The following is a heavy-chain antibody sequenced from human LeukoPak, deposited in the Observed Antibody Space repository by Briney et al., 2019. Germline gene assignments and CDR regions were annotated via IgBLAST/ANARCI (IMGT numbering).Heavy chain of an antibody. J-gene: IGHJ4*02. CDR2: ISSSSSYI. D-gene: IGHD6-19*01. V-gene: IGHV3-21*01. Sequence: PGRSLRLSCAASGFTFSSYSMNWVRQAPGKGLEWVSSISSSSSYIYYADSVRGRFTISRDNAKNSLYLQINSLRAEDTAVYYCARDFRKGAVAGEPAFDYWGQGTLVTVSS. CDR3: ARDFRKGAVAGEPAFDY. CDR1: GFTFSSYS.